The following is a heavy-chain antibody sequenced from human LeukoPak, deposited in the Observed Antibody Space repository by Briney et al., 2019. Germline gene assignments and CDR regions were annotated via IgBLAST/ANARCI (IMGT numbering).Heavy chain of an antibody. CDR2: IYWDDDK. CDR3: AHPRIHLGNLGFGFDY. D-gene: IGHD3-16*01. V-gene: IGHV2-5*02. Sequence: ESGPTLVKPTQTLTLTCTFSGFSLSTSGVGVGWIRQPPGKALEWLALIYWDDDKRYSPSLRSRLTVTKDTSKNQVVLTMSNMDPVDTATDYCAHPRIHLGNLGFGFDYWGQGTLVTVSS. J-gene: IGHJ4*02. CDR1: GFSLSTSGVG.